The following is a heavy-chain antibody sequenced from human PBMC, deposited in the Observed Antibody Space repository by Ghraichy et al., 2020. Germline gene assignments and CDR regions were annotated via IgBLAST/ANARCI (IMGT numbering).Heavy chain of an antibody. V-gene: IGHV3-7*03. D-gene: IGHD3-10*01. Sequence: GGSLRLSCAASGFTFSSYWMSWVRQAPGKWLEWVANIKQDGSEKYYVDSVKGRFTISRDNAKNSLYLQMNSLRAEDTAVYYCARVRLVRGVIITGVDYWGQGTLVTVSS. CDR1: GFTFSSYW. CDR2: IKQDGSEK. J-gene: IGHJ4*02. CDR3: ARVRLVRGVIITGVDY.